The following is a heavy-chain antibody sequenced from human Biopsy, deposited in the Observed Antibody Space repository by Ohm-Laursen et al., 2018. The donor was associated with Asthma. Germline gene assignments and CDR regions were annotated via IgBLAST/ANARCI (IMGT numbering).Heavy chain of an antibody. CDR3: ARRGGVRRYFDY. Sequence: SETLSLTCTVSGGSITSFYWSWVRQPPGKGLEWIGYIYYIGSTYYNPSLKSRVAISLDTSKNQFSLKLSSVTAADTAVYFCARRGGVRRYFDYWGQGTLVTASS. CDR2: IYYIGST. J-gene: IGHJ4*02. CDR1: GGSITSFY. D-gene: IGHD3-16*01. V-gene: IGHV4-30-4*01.